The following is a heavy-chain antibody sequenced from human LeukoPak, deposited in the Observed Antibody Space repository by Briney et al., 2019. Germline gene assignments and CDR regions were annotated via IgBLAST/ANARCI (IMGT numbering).Heavy chain of an antibody. Sequence: SETLSLTCAVYGGSFSGYYWSWIRQPPGKGLEWIGEINHSGSANYNPSLKSRVTISVDTSKNQFSLKLSSVTAADTAVYYCARRRTYCSGGSCYVFSYGMDVWGQGTTVTVSS. CDR2: INHSGSA. D-gene: IGHD2-15*01. CDR1: GGSFSGYY. CDR3: ARRRTYCSGGSCYVFSYGMDV. V-gene: IGHV4-34*01. J-gene: IGHJ6*02.